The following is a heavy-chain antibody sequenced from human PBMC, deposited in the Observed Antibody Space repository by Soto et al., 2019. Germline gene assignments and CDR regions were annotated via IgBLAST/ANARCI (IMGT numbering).Heavy chain of an antibody. CDR1: GYTFTGYY. J-gene: IGHJ3*02. D-gene: IGHD6-19*01. CDR3: ARATSSIGWLCYVRDAFEI. CDR2: INPNSGGT. Sequence: GASVKVSCKASGYTFTGYYMHWVRQAPGQGLEWMGWINPNSGGTNYAQKFQGWVTMTRDTSISTAYMELSRLRSDDTAVYYCARATSSIGWLCYVRDAFEIWGQGTMVPVPS. V-gene: IGHV1-2*04.